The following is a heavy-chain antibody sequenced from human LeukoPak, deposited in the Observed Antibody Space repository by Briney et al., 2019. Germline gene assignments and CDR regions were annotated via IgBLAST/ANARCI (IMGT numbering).Heavy chain of an antibody. D-gene: IGHD6-19*01. Sequence: SETLSLTCTVSGGSISSSSYYWSWLRQPPGKGLEWIGYIYYSGSTNYNPSLKSRVTISVDTSKNQFSLKLSAVTAADTALYYCARYLTGSGWYPYFDYWGQGTLVTVSS. CDR2: IYYSGST. CDR3: ARYLTGSGWYPYFDY. V-gene: IGHV4-61*01. J-gene: IGHJ4*02. CDR1: GGSISSSSYY.